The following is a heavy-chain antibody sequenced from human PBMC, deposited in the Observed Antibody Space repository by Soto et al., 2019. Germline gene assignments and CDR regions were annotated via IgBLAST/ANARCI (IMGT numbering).Heavy chain of an antibody. D-gene: IGHD2-15*01. V-gene: IGHV3-33*01. CDR2: IWFDGSNR. CDR3: AREVCSQGSYYFDY. CDR1: GFTFNRYG. J-gene: IGHJ4*02. Sequence: QVQLVESGGGVVQPGRSLRLSCAASGFTFNRYGMHWVRQAPGKVLERLAVIWFDGSNRDYADSVKGRCTNSRDNSKSTLYLQMNSLRAEDTAVSYCAREVCSQGSYYFDYWCQGTLVTVSS.